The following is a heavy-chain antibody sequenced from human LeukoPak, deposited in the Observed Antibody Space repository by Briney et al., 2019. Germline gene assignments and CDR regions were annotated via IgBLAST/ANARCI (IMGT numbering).Heavy chain of an antibody. V-gene: IGHV3-53*01. Sequence: PGGSLRLSCAVSGFTVSSNYMNWVRHAPGKGLEWVSVMYNGGTTYYADSLKGRFTISRDNSKNTLYLQMNSLRAEDTAVYYCAKDNYYYYYMDVWGKGTTVTVSS. J-gene: IGHJ6*03. CDR2: MYNGGTT. CDR1: GFTVSSNY. CDR3: AKDNYYYYYMDV.